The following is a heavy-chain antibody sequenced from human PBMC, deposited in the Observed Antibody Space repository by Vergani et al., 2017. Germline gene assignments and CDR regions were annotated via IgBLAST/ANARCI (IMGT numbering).Heavy chain of an antibody. Sequence: QVQLQESGPGLVKPSQTLSLTCTVSGGSISSGSYYWSWIRQPAGKGREWIGRIYSSGSTNYQPSLKSRVTISVDSSKNQFSLKLSSMTAADTAVYYCAREFLNRNDDGFDIWGQGTMVTVSS. CDR3: AREFLNRNDDGFDI. V-gene: IGHV4-61*02. CDR2: IYSSGST. J-gene: IGHJ3*02. D-gene: IGHD1-1*01. CDR1: GGSISSGSYY.